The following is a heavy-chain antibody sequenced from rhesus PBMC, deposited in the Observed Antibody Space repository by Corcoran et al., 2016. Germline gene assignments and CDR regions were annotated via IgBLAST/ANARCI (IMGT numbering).Heavy chain of an antibody. V-gene: IGHV4S7*01. CDR2: IYGSSGST. CDR3: AKGRRYYGLDS. CDR1: GGSISASSY. J-gene: IGHJ6*01. Sequence: QVQLQESGPGLVKPSETLSLTCAVSGGSISASSYWNCIRPPPGKGLEWIGNIYGSSGSTYYNPSLKSRVTISKDTSKNQFSLKLSSVTAADTAVYYCAKGRRYYGLDSWGQGVVVTVSS.